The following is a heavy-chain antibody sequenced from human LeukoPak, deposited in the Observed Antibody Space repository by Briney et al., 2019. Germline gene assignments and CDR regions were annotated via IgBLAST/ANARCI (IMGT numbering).Heavy chain of an antibody. Sequence: PGGSLRLSCAASGFTFSSYEMNWVRQAPGKGLEWLSYISSSGSTISYADSVKGRFTISRDNSKNTLYLQMNSLRAEDTAVYYCAKFRAGATLDYYMDVWGKGTTVTVSS. CDR2: ISSSGSTI. V-gene: IGHV3-48*03. D-gene: IGHD1-26*01. J-gene: IGHJ6*03. CDR1: GFTFSSYE. CDR3: AKFRAGATLDYYMDV.